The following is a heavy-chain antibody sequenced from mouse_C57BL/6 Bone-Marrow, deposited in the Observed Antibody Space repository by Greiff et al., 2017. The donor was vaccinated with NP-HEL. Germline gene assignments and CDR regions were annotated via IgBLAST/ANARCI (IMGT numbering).Heavy chain of an antibody. CDR3: ASCECDGYDAMDY. CDR2: INPSDSYT. V-gene: IGHV1-50*01. Sequence: VQLQQPGAELVKPGASVKLSCKASGYTFTSYWMQWVKQRPGQGLEWIGKINPSDSYTNYNEKFKGKATLTVDKSSSTAYLQLSSLTSEDSAVYSCASCECDGYDAMDYWGQGTAAIVSA. D-gene: IGHD1-2*01. J-gene: IGHJ4*01. CDR1: GYTFTSYW.